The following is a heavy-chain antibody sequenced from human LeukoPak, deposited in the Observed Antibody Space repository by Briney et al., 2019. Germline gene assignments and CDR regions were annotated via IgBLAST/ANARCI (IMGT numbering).Heavy chain of an antibody. V-gene: IGHV3-23*01. CDR1: GFSFSSYA. Sequence: PGGSLRLSCVGSGFSFSSYAMSWVRQAPGKGLEWISAISGSGGNTYYADSVKGRFTISRDNSKNTLYLQMNSLRAEDTAVYYCAKDHERGLLWEAVTTSYFDYWGQGTLVTVSS. CDR2: ISGSGGNT. D-gene: IGHD4-17*01. J-gene: IGHJ4*02. CDR3: AKDHERGLLWEAVTTSYFDY.